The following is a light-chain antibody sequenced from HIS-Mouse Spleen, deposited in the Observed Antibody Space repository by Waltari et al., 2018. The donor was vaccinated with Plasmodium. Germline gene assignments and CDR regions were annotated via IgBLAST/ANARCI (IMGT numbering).Light chain of an antibody. CDR2: GAS. CDR3: QQYNNWSFT. V-gene: IGKV3-15*01. CDR1: QGVSSN. J-gene: IGKJ3*01. Sequence: EIVITQSPATPSVSPGERATLPCRASQGVSSNFAWYQQKPGQAPRLLYYGASTGTTGIPARFGGSASGTEFILIISSLQSEDVAVYYCQQYNNWSFTVGPGTKVDIK.